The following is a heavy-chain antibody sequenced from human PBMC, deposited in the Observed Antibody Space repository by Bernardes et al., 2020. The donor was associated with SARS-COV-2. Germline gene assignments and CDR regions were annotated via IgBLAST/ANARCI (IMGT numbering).Heavy chain of an antibody. CDR2: IDWDDDK. Sequence: SGPTLVKPTQTLTLTCTFSGFSLSTSGMRVSWIRQPPGKALEWLARIDWDDDKFYSTSLKTRLTISKDTSKNQVVLTMTNMDPVDTATYYCAREYYDILTGYPTEDARYGMDVWGQGTTVTVSS. CDR3: AREYYDILTGYPTEDARYGMDV. V-gene: IGHV2-70*04. CDR1: GFSLSTSGMR. D-gene: IGHD3-9*01. J-gene: IGHJ6*02.